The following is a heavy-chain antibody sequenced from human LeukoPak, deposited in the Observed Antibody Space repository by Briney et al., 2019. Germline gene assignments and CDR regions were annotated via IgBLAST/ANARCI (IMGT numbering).Heavy chain of an antibody. CDR2: ISANNGET. CDR1: GYTFTNYG. Sequence: GPSVKVSCKPSGYTFTNYGITWVRQAPGQGLEWVVWISANNGETNYAQKVQGRVTVTTDTSTSTAYMELRSLRSDDTAVYYCARAPPRVTAAGYDYWGQGTLVTVSS. J-gene: IGHJ4*02. CDR3: ARAPPRVTAAGYDY. V-gene: IGHV1-18*01. D-gene: IGHD6-13*01.